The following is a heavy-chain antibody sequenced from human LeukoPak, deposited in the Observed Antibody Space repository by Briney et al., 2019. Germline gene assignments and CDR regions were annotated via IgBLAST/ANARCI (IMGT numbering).Heavy chain of an antibody. J-gene: IGHJ4*02. D-gene: IGHD5-12*01. CDR2: IWYDGSNK. Sequence: PGGSLRLSCAASGFTFSSYGMHWVRQAPGKGLEWVAVIWYDGSNKYYADSVKGRFTISRDNSKNTLYLQMNSLRAEDTAVYYCARGLSGYDWSGLDYWGQGTLVTVSS. CDR1: GFTFSSYG. CDR3: ARGLSGYDWSGLDY. V-gene: IGHV3-33*01.